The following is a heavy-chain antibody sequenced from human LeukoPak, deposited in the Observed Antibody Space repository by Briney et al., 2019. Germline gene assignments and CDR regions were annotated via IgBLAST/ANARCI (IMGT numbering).Heavy chain of an antibody. Sequence: GGSLRLSCAASGFTFNTYEMNWVRQAPGKGLEWISYINSAGSTTYYADSVKGRFTISRDNAKNSLFLQVNSLRAEDTAIYYSARGSLQRLPRVFWFDPWGQGTLVTVSS. J-gene: IGHJ5*02. CDR1: GFTFNTYE. V-gene: IGHV3-48*03. D-gene: IGHD6-13*01. CDR3: ARGSLQRLPRVFWFDP. CDR2: INSAGSTT.